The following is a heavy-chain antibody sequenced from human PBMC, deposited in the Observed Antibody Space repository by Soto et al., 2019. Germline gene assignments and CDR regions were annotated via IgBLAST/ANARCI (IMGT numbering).Heavy chain of an antibody. Sequence: TLALTCAVSGGSIGGVGYSWSWLRQPPGGGLEWIGYMYHSGTFLKSPSLKTRLTMSLDMSKNQFSLTLNSMTAADTAVYYCARAQFYSGSGNYNNLMFDAWGQGIQVTVSA. CDR1: GGSIGGVGYS. D-gene: IGHD3-10*01. J-gene: IGHJ5*02. CDR3: ARAQFYSGSGNYNNLMFDA. V-gene: IGHV4-30-2*01. CDR2: MYHSGTF.